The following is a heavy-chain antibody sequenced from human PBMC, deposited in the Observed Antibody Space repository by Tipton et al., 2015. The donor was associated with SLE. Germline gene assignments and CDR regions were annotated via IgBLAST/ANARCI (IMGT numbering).Heavy chain of an antibody. J-gene: IGHJ4*02. CDR1: GFTFSSYG. D-gene: IGHD3-10*01. CDR3: AKAPYYYGSGNRA. Sequence: SLRLTCAASGFTFSSYGMHWVRQAPGKGLEWVAFIRYDGSNKYYADSVKGRFTISRDNSKNTLYLQMNSLRAEDTAVYYCAKAPYYYGSGNRAGGQGTLVTVSS. CDR2: IRYDGSNK. V-gene: IGHV3-30*02.